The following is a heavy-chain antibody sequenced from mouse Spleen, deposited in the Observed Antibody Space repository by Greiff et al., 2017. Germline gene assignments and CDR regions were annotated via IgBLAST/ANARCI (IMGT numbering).Heavy chain of an antibody. Sequence: EVHLVESGGGLVKPGGSLKLSCAASGFTFSDYGMHWVRQAPEKGLEWVAYISSGSSTIYYADTVKGRFTISRDNAKNTLFLQMTSLRSEDTAMYYCARIEDYGPYAMDYWGQGTSVTVSS. V-gene: IGHV5-17*01. J-gene: IGHJ4*01. CDR3: ARIEDYGPYAMDY. CDR2: ISSGSSTI. D-gene: IGHD1-1*02. CDR1: GFTFSDYG.